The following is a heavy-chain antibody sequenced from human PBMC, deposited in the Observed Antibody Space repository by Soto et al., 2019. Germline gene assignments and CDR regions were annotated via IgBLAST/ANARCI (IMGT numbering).Heavy chain of an antibody. V-gene: IGHV1-69*13. CDR2: IMPIFDTA. Sequence: GASLKGSRKTSGDSFRGHSFNWVRPAPGHGLEWMGGIMPIFDTANYAQKFRGRITINADESANTVYMEVSSLRPEDTAAYYCARDTGRSGYDMTGDFDSWGQGTLVTVSS. D-gene: IGHD3-3*01. CDR1: GDSFRGHS. J-gene: IGHJ4*02. CDR3: ARDTGRSGYDMTGDFDS.